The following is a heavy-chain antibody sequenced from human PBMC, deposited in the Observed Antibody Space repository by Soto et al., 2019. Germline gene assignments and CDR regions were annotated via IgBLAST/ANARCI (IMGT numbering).Heavy chain of an antibody. J-gene: IGHJ6*03. CDR2: IFPGDSDT. CDR3: ARKGAGLPPSPYSMDV. D-gene: IGHD2-21*01. CDR1: GYSFTIYW. Sequence: PGESLKISCKTSGYSFTIYWIGWVRQMPGKGLEWMGIIFPGDSDTRYSPSFQGQVTISADKSINTAYLQWSSLKASDTAMYYCARKGAGLPPSPYSMDVWGKGTTVTVSS. V-gene: IGHV5-51*01.